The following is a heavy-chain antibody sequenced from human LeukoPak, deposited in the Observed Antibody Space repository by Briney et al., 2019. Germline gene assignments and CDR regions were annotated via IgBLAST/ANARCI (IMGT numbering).Heavy chain of an antibody. V-gene: IGHV3-66*01. D-gene: IGHD3-10*01. CDR2: IYAGGST. J-gene: IGHJ4*02. CDR3: ARGENYYDSGSSLLPFDY. Sequence: GGSLRLSCAASGFTVSSNYMSWVRQAPGKGLECVSLIYAGGSTYYADSVRGRFTISRDNSKNTLFLQMNSLRAEDTAVHFCARGENYYDSGSSLLPFDYWGQGALVTVSS. CDR1: GFTVSSNY.